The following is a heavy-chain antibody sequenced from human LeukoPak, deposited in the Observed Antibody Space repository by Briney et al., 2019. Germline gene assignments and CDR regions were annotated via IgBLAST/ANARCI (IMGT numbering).Heavy chain of an antibody. CDR3: AKKGYYDESGYYMYYFDH. J-gene: IGHJ4*02. V-gene: IGHV3-23*01. CDR1: VLRFSSHG. CDR2: ISGSGADA. Sequence: GGSLRLSCAASVLRFSSHGVSWVRQAPGQGLEWVSHISGSGADAFYADSVKGRFTISRDDSRNTVYLQMTNLRAEDTAVYYCAKKGYYDESGYYMYYFDHRGQGTLVTVSS. D-gene: IGHD3-22*01.